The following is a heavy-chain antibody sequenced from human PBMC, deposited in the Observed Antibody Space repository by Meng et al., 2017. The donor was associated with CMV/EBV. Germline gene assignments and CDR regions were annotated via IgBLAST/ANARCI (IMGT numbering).Heavy chain of an antibody. J-gene: IGHJ4*02. CDR3: ARDLRVDSSSYYYFDY. CDR1: GGSISSYY. D-gene: IGHD6-13*01. CDR2: IYYSGST. Sequence: SETLSLTCTVSGGSISSYYWSWIRQPPGKGLEWIGYIYYSGSTNYNPSLKSRVTISVDTSKNQFSLKLSSVTAADTAVYYCARDLRVDSSSYYYFDYWGQVTLVTVSS. V-gene: IGHV4-59*01.